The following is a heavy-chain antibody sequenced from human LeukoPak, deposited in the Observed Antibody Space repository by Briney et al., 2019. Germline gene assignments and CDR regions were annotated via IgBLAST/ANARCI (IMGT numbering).Heavy chain of an antibody. Sequence: GGSLRLSCAASGFTFTSSWMQWVRQAPGKGLVWISRINTDGSSTSYADSVKGRFTVSRDNAKNTLYMEMNSLRAEDTAVYYCASGWLGAWGQGTVVTVSS. J-gene: IGHJ4*02. CDR1: GFTFTSSW. D-gene: IGHD3-10*01. V-gene: IGHV3-74*01. CDR2: INTDGSST. CDR3: ASGWLGA.